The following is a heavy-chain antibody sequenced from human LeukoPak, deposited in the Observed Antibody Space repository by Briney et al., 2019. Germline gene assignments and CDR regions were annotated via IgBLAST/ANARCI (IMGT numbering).Heavy chain of an antibody. V-gene: IGHV4-61*02. J-gene: IGHJ5*02. Sequence: SETLSLTCTVSGGSISSSSYYWVWIRQPAGKGLEWIGRIYTSGSTNYNPSLKSRVTISVDTSKNQFSLKLSSVTAADTAVYYCARLAYYYDSSGYYEAFDPWGQGTLVTVSS. CDR1: GGSISSSSYY. CDR3: ARLAYYYDSSGYYEAFDP. D-gene: IGHD3-22*01. CDR2: IYTSGST.